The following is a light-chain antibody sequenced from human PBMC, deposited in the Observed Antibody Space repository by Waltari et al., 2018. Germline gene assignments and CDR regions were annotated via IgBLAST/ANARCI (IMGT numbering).Light chain of an antibody. V-gene: IGKV3-20*01. CDR2: ETS. J-gene: IGKJ1*01. Sequence: CRASKSVRKYVAWYQKKPGQAPRLLIYETSIRATGIPDRFSGSGFGTDFSLTISSLDPEDFAVYFCQKYDRLPATFGQGTRVEIK. CDR3: QKYDRLPAT. CDR1: KSVRKY.